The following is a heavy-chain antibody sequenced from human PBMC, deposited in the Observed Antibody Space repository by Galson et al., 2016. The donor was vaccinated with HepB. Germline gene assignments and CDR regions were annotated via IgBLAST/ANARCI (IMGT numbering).Heavy chain of an antibody. CDR3: AHRPLASTGPTLFDY. Sequence: PALVKPTQTLTLTCTFSGFSLSNSGVGVGWIRQPPGKALEWLALVYWDDEKRYSPSLKNRLTITKDTSKNQVVLTMTNMDPVDTATYYCAHRPLASTGPTLFDYWGQGTLVTVSS. CDR2: VYWDDEK. V-gene: IGHV2-5*02. D-gene: IGHD1-1*01. CDR1: GFSLSNSGVG. J-gene: IGHJ4*02.